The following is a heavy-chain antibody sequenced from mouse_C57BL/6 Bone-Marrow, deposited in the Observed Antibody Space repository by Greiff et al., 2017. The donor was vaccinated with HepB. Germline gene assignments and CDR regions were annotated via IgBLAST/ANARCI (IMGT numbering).Heavy chain of an antibody. J-gene: IGHJ4*01. V-gene: IGHV7-3*01. Sequence: EVQLVESGGGLVQPGGSLSLSCAASGFTFTDYYMSWVRQPPGKALEWLGFIRNKANGYTTEYSASVKGRFTISRDNSQSILYLQMNALRAEDSATYYGARSEGYAMDYWGQGTSVTVSS. CDR3: ARSEGYAMDY. CDR1: GFTFTDYY. CDR2: IRNKANGYTT.